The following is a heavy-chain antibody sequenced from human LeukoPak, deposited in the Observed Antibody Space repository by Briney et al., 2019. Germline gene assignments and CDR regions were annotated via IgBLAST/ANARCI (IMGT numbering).Heavy chain of an antibody. CDR1: GFSFSSYG. CDR3: ARDLRWLRGHDAFDI. Sequence: GGSLRLSCAASGFSFSSYGMSWVRQAPGKGLEWVSSISGSGGTTYYADSVKGRFTVSRDDSKNTLYLQMNSLRGDDTAVYYCARDLRWLRGHDAFDIWGQGTMVTVSS. CDR2: ISGSGGTT. V-gene: IGHV3-23*01. D-gene: IGHD5-24*01. J-gene: IGHJ3*02.